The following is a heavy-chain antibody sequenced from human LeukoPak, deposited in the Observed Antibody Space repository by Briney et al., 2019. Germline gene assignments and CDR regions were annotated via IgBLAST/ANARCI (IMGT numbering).Heavy chain of an antibody. Sequence: GGSLRLSCTASGFTFGDYVMSWVRQAPGKGLEWVGFIRRNGYGGTTEYATSVKGRFTISRDDSKSIAYLQMNGLKTEDTAVYYCTRGRDGYKYFDYWGQGTLVTVSS. CDR2: IRRNGYGGTT. CDR3: TRGRDGYKYFDY. CDR1: GFTFGDYV. D-gene: IGHD5-24*01. V-gene: IGHV3-49*04. J-gene: IGHJ4*02.